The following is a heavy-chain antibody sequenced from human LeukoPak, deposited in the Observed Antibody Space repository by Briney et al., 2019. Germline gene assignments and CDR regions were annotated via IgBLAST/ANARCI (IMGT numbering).Heavy chain of an antibody. CDR2: INSGHWA. Sequence: GGSLRLSCAVSGLTFSNYAMMWLRQAPGQGLEWVSAINSGHWALYADSVKGRFTISRDDSKNTLYLQMSSLRAEDTAVYYCAKGPTVTTIVYWGQGTLVTVSS. CDR1: GLTFSNYA. V-gene: IGHV3-23*01. CDR3: AKGPTVTTIVY. D-gene: IGHD4-11*01. J-gene: IGHJ4*02.